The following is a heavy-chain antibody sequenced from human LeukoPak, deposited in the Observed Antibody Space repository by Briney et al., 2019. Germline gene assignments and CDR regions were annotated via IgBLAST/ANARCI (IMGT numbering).Heavy chain of an antibody. CDR1: GFPFSSYG. Sequence: GGSPRLSCAASGFPFSSYGMHWVRQAPGKGLEWVSFIRYDGSNKYYADSVKGRFTISRDNSKNTLYLQMNSLRAEDTAVYYCALCVYGDFPLGASDIWGQGTMVTVSS. CDR2: IRYDGSNK. D-gene: IGHD4-17*01. J-gene: IGHJ3*02. CDR3: ALCVYGDFPLGASDI. V-gene: IGHV3-30*02.